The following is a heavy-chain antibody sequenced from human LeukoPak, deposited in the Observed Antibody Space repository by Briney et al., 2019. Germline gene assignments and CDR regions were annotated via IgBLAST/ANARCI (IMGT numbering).Heavy chain of an antibody. CDR2: IYSGGST. J-gene: IGHJ6*02. CDR3: ARHKGGGVAAAGTDYYGMDV. Sequence: GGSLRLSCAASGFTVSSNYMSWVRQAPGKGLEWVSVIYSGGSTYYADSVKGRFTISRDNSKNTLYLQTNSLRAEDTAVYYCARHKGGGVAAAGTDYYGMDVWGQGTTVTVSS. D-gene: IGHD6-13*01. CDR1: GFTVSSNY. V-gene: IGHV3-66*04.